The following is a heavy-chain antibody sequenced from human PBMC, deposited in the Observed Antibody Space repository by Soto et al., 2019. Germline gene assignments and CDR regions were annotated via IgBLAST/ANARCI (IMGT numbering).Heavy chain of an antibody. CDR3: ARGDSTVSSVFDY. D-gene: IGHD4-17*01. V-gene: IGHV4-31*03. CDR1: GGPFSSGGYY. CDR2: IYQNGDT. Sequence: SETLSLTCTVSGGPFSSGGYYWSWIRQEPGKGLEWIGYIYQNGDTSYNPSLKSRVAISADTSKTQFSLKLSSVTAADTAVYYCARGDSTVSSVFDYWGQGMLVTVSS. J-gene: IGHJ4*02.